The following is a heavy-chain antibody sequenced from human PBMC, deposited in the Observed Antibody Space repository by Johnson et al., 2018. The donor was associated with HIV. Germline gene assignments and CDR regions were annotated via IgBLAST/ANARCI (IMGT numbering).Heavy chain of an antibody. J-gene: IGHJ3*02. CDR1: GFTFSNYT. V-gene: IGHV3-30*02. D-gene: IGHD2-21*01. CDR2: IRYDGSTQ. Sequence: QVQLVESGGGVVQPGGSLRLSCATSGFTFSNYTMHWVRQAPGKGLEWVAYIRYDGSTQSYADSVKGRFSISRDNAKNTLFLQMNSLRAEDTAMYFCARGGPFHAFDIWGHGTTVTVSS. CDR3: ARGGPFHAFDI.